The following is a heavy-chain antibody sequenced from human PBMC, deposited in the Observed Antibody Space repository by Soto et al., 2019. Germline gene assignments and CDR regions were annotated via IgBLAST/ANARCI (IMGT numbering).Heavy chain of an antibody. V-gene: IGHV3-53*05. Sequence: PGWSLRLSCAASGFTVSSNYMSWVRQAPGKGLEWVSVIYSGGSTYYADSVKGRFTISRDNSKNTLYLQMNSVRGDDTAVYYCAKGDYNNFLDYWGQGTLVTGS. CDR1: GFTVSSNY. CDR2: IYSGGST. J-gene: IGHJ4*02. CDR3: AKGDYNNFLDY. D-gene: IGHD4-4*01.